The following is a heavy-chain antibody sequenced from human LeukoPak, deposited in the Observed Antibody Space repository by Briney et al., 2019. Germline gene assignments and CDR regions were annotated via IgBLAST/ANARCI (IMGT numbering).Heavy chain of an antibody. V-gene: IGHV4-59*01. J-gene: IGHJ4*02. Sequence: SETLSLTCTVSGGSISSYYWSWSRQPPGKGLEWIGFIYYSGSTNYNPSLKSRVTISVDTSKNQFSLKLSSVTAADTAAYYCARIPYCGGDCFPFDYWGQGTLVTVSS. CDR3: ARIPYCGGDCFPFDY. CDR2: IYYSGST. CDR1: GGSISSYY. D-gene: IGHD2-21*02.